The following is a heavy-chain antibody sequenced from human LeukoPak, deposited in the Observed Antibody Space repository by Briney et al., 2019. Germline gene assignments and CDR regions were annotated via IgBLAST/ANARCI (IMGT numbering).Heavy chain of an antibody. J-gene: IGHJ6*03. CDR2: ISGYNGHT. Sequence: GASVKVSCKASGYTFTSYGISWVRQAPGQGLEWMGWISGYNGHTNYAQKLQGRVTMTTDTSTSTAYMELRSLRSDDTAVYYCARDWMTTVTTNYYYYMDVWGKGTTVTVSS. V-gene: IGHV1-18*01. D-gene: IGHD4-17*01. CDR3: ARDWMTTVTTNYYYYMDV. CDR1: GYTFTSYG.